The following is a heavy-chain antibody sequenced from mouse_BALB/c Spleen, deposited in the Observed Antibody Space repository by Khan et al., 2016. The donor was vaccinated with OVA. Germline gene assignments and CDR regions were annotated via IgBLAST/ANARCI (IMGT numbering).Heavy chain of an antibody. CDR1: GYTFTKFG. CDR2: INTHTGEP. Sequence: QIQLVQSGPELKKPGGTVKISCKASGYTFTKFGMNWVKQAPGKGLEWMGWINTHTGEPTYADDFTGRFAFSLETSASTAYLQIHNLKNEDTATFCCARAPDFSESWAYWGQGTSGTGSS. J-gene: IGHJ4*01. CDR3: ARAPDFSESWAY. V-gene: IGHV9-3-1*01.